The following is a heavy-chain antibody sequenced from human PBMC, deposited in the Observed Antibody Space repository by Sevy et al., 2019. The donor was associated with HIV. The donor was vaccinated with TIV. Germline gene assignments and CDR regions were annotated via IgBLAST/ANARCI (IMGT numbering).Heavy chain of an antibody. D-gene: IGHD6-13*01. Sequence: SGTLSLTCTVSGYSISSSSYYWGRIRQPPGKGWEGVGMIYYSGSPYYNPSLKSRFTIFLDTSKNQFSLRLGSVAAADTAVYYCASGAAAAGLVYWGQGTLVTVSS. J-gene: IGHJ4*02. CDR3: ASGAAAAGLVY. V-gene: IGHV4-39*01. CDR2: IYYSGSP. CDR1: GYSISSSSYY.